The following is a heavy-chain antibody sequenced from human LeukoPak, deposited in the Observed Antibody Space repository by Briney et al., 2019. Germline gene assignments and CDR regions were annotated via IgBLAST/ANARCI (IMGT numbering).Heavy chain of an antibody. J-gene: IGHJ6*03. Sequence: QPGGSLRLSCAASGFTFDDYAMHWVRQAPGKGLEWVSGISWNSGSIGYADSVKGRFTISRDNAKNSLYLQMNSLRAEDTALYYCAKDNYDYVWGSYRSPPYYYYYMDVWGKGTTVTISS. CDR3: AKDNYDYVWGSYRSPPYYYYYMDV. CDR2: ISWNSGSI. D-gene: IGHD3-16*02. CDR1: GFTFDDYA. V-gene: IGHV3-9*01.